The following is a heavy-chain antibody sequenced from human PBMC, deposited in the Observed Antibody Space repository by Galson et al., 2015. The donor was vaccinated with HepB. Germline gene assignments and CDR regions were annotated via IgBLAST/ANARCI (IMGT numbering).Heavy chain of an antibody. J-gene: IGHJ5*02. CDR1: GFTFSSYW. CDR2: IKQDGSEK. Sequence: SLRLSCAASGFTFSSYWMSWVRQAPGKGLEWVANIKQDGSEKYYVDSVKGRFTISRDNAKNSLYLQMNSLRAEDTAVYYCARWGSQAYCSGGSCYSAWFDPWGQGTLVNVSS. D-gene: IGHD2-15*01. CDR3: ARWGSQAYCSGGSCYSAWFDP. V-gene: IGHV3-7*01.